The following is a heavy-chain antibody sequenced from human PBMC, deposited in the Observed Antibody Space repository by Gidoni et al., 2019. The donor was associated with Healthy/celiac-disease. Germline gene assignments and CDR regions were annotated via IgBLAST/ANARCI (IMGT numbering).Heavy chain of an antibody. V-gene: IGHV4-39*01. D-gene: IGHD5-12*01. CDR3: ARQYSGYDACWFDP. J-gene: IGHJ5*02. CDR1: GGSISSSSSY. Sequence: QLQLQESGAGLVKPSATLSLTCTVSGGSISSSSSYWGWIRQPPGKGLEWIGSIYYSGSTYYNPSLKSRVTISVDTSKNQFSLKLSSVTAADTAVYYCARQYSGYDACWFDPWGQGTLVTVSS. CDR2: IYYSGST.